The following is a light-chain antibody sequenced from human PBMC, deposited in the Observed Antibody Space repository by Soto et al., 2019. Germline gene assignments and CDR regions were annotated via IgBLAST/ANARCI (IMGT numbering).Light chain of an antibody. V-gene: IGLV2-8*01. Sequence: QSALTQPPSASGSPGQSVTISCTGTSSAVGGYNYVSWYQQHPAKAPKLMIYEVSKRPSGVPDRFSGSKSGNTASLTVSGLQAEDEADYFCTSYAGSNNYVVFGGGTKLTVL. CDR1: SSAVGGYNY. CDR2: EVS. J-gene: IGLJ2*01. CDR3: TSYAGSNNYVV.